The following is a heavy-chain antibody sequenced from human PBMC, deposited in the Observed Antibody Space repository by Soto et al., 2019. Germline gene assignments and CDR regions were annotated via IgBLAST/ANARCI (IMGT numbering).Heavy chain of an antibody. CDR1: VFPFGANA. V-gene: IGHV3-23*01. CDR3: ATEMGATQGPFDN. Sequence: VGSLILSCVVSVFPFGANAMSWVRQAPGKGLEWVSGLSNTGRRTSYADSVKGRFNISRDNSENTVYLQMNSLRVEDTAVYYCATEMGATQGPFDNWGQGTLVTVSS. CDR2: LSNTGRRT. J-gene: IGHJ4*02. D-gene: IGHD1-26*01.